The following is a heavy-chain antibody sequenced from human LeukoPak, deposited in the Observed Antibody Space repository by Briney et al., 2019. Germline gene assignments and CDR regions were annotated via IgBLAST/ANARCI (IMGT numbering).Heavy chain of an antibody. CDR1: GFTVSSNY. CDR2: IYAGGST. J-gene: IGHJ4*01. D-gene: IGHD6-6*01. CDR3: ARDRPSSRADY. V-gene: IGHV3-66*01. Sequence: PGGSLRLSCAASGFTVSSNYMSSVRQAPGKGLEWVSVIYAGGSTHYADSGKGRFTIARDNSKNTLYLQMTSLRAEDTAVFFFARDRPSSRADYWGQGTLVTVSS.